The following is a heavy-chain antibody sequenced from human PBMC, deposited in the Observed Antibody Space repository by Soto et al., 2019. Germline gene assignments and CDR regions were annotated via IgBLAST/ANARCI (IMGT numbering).Heavy chain of an antibody. J-gene: IGHJ4*02. CDR3: ARSFGSTTGGAFDF. V-gene: IGHV2-5*02. Sequence: QITLTESGPTLVKPPQTLTLTRTFSGFSLSTATVGVGWFRQPPGKPLEWLALVFWDYYKRYSPSLKSRVTITKDTSKNQVVLTLANTDPMDTATYHCARSFGSTTGGAFDFWGQGILVTASS. CDR2: VFWDYYK. CDR1: GFSLSTATVG. D-gene: IGHD3-16*01.